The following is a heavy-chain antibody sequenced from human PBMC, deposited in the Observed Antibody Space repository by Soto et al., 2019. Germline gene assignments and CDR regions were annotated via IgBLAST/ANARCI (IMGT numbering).Heavy chain of an antibody. Sequence: GGFLRLSCAASGFTFSSYAMSWVRQAPGKGLEWVSAISGSGGSTYYADSVKGRFTISRDNSKNTLYLQMNSLRAEDTAVYYCAKIRYFDWLSNSYFDYWGQGTLVTVSS. D-gene: IGHD3-9*01. CDR2: ISGSGGST. J-gene: IGHJ4*02. CDR3: AKIRYFDWLSNSYFDY. CDR1: GFTFSSYA. V-gene: IGHV3-23*01.